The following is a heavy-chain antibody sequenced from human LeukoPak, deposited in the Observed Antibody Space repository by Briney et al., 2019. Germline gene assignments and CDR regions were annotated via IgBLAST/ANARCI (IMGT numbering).Heavy chain of an antibody. CDR1: GYTFTGYY. J-gene: IGHJ6*04. Sequence: ASVKVSCKASGYTFTGYYMHWVRQTPGQGLEWMGWISPNSGGTNYAQKFQGWVTMTRDTSISTAYMELSRLRSDDTAVYYCARDGKYCSSTSCYGSSGYGMDVWGKGTTVTVSS. CDR2: ISPNSGGT. CDR3: ARDGKYCSSTSCYGSSGYGMDV. V-gene: IGHV1-2*04. D-gene: IGHD2-2*01.